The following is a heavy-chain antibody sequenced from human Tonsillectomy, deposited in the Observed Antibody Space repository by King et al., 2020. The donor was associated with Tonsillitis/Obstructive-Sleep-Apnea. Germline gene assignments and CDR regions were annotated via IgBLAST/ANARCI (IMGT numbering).Heavy chain of an antibody. D-gene: IGHD3-10*01. CDR3: AREPLFPTYYCGPGTNDGVDI. CDR1: GFTFSTYW. CDR2: IKHDGSEK. J-gene: IGHJ3*02. V-gene: IGHV3-7*01. Sequence: VQLVESGGGLVQPGGSLRLSCAASGFTFSTYWMSWVRQAPGKGLEWVANIKHDGSEKYYVDSVKGRFTISRDNAKNSLDLQMNSLRVEDTAVYYCAREPLFPTYYCGPGTNDGVDIGGQGTMVTVSS.